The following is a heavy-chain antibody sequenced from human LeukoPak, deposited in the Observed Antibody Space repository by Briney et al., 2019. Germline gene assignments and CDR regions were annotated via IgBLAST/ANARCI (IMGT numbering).Heavy chain of an antibody. Sequence: PSETLSLTCTVSGGSISSSSYYWGWIRQPPGTGLEWIGSIYYSGSTYYNPSLKSRVTISLDTSQNQFSLKLTSVTPADTAVYYCARTAKYYYGSETYYFFDYWGQGTLVTVSS. D-gene: IGHD3-10*01. V-gene: IGHV4-39*07. J-gene: IGHJ4*02. CDR2: IYYSGST. CDR1: GGSISSSSYY. CDR3: ARTAKYYYGSETYYFFDY.